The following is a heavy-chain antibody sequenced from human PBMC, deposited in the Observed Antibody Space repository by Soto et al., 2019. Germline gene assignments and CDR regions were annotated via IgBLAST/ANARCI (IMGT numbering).Heavy chain of an antibody. Sequence: GGSLRLSCAASGFTFSNAWMNWVRQAPGKELEWVGRIKSKTDGGTTDYAAPVKGRFTISRDDSKNTLYLQMNSLKTEVTAVYYCTSLITMMVVNNPGEEYWGQGTLVTVSS. CDR2: IKSKTDGGTT. J-gene: IGHJ4*02. CDR3: TSLITMMVVNNPGEEY. CDR1: GFTFSNAW. V-gene: IGHV3-15*07. D-gene: IGHD3-22*01.